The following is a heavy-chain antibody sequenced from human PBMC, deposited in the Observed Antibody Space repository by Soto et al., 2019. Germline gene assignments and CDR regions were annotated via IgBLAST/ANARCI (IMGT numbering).Heavy chain of an antibody. J-gene: IGHJ4*02. CDR1: GYTFTSYY. CDR2: INPSGGST. V-gene: IGHV1-46*01. CDR3: ARDLPDTAMVSCDY. D-gene: IGHD5-18*01. Sequence: QVQLVQSGAEVKKPGASVKVSCKASGYTFTSYYMHWVRQAPGQGLEWMGIINPSGGSTSYAQKFQGRVTMTTETSTSTVYMELRRLRSEVTVVYYCARDLPDTAMVSCDYWGQGPLVTVSS.